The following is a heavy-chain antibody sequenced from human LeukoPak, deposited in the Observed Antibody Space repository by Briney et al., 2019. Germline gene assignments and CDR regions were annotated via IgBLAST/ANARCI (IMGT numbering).Heavy chain of an antibody. CDR3: AKDNSVVRFNYFDY. V-gene: IGHV3-9*01. D-gene: IGHD2-2*01. CDR2: ISWNSGSI. J-gene: IGHJ4*02. Sequence: GGSLRLSCAASGFTFDDYAMHWVRQAPGKGLEWVSGISWNSGSIGYADSVKGRFTISRDNAKNSLYLQMNSLRAKDTALYYCAKDNSVVRFNYFDYWGQETLVTVSS. CDR1: GFTFDDYA.